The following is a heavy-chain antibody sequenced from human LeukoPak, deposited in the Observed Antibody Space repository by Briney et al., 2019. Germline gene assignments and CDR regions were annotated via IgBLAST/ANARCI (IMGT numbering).Heavy chain of an antibody. CDR1: GGSISSGGYY. J-gene: IGHJ4*02. V-gene: IGHV4-39*01. CDR2: IYYSGST. CDR3: ARQAVAGIYYFDY. Sequence: PSETLSLTCTVSGGSISSGGYYWSWIRQHPGKGLEWIGYIYYSGSTYYNPSLRSRVTISVDTSKNQFSLKLSSVTAADTAVYYCARQAVAGIYYFDYWGQGTLVTVSS. D-gene: IGHD6-19*01.